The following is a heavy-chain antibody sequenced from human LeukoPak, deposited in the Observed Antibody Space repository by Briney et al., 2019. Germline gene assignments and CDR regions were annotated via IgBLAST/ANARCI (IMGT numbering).Heavy chain of an antibody. D-gene: IGHD3-3*01. CDR3: ARSPRVDDFWSGYYNWFDP. CDR2: IYHSGST. J-gene: IGHJ5*02. CDR1: GGSISSSNW. Sequence: PSGTLSLTCAVSGGSISSSNWWSWVRQPPGKGLEWIGEIYHSGSTNYNPSLKSRVTISVDKSKNQFSLKLSSVTAADTAVYYCARSPRVDDFWSGYYNWFDPWGQGTLVTVSS. V-gene: IGHV4-4*02.